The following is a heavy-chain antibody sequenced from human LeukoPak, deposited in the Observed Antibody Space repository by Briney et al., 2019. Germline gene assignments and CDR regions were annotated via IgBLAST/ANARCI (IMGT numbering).Heavy chain of an antibody. CDR3: ARALSRDSSGYYYS. J-gene: IGHJ4*02. CDR1: GFTFSSYS. CDR2: ISSSSSYT. D-gene: IGHD3-22*01. Sequence: PGGSLRLSCAASGFTFSSYSMNWVRQAPGKGLEWVSSISSSSSYTYYADSVKGRFTISRDNAKNSLYLQMNSLRAEDTAVYYCARALSRDSSGYYYSWGQGTLVTVSS. V-gene: IGHV3-21*01.